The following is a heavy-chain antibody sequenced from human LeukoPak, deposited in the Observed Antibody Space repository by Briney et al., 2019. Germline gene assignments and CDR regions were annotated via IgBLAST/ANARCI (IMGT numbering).Heavy chain of an antibody. V-gene: IGHV3-66*02. J-gene: IGHJ4*02. Sequence: GGSLRLSCAASGFTVSSNYMSWVRQAPGKGLEWVSVIYGGGSTYYADSVKGRFTISRDNSKNTLYFQMNSLRAEDTAVYYCARESSYSRGWYYFDYWGQGTLVTVP. D-gene: IGHD6-19*01. CDR1: GFTVSSNY. CDR3: ARESSYSRGWYYFDY. CDR2: IYGGGST.